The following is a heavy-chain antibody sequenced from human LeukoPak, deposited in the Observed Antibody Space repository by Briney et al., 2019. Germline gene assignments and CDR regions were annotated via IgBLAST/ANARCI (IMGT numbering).Heavy chain of an antibody. CDR3: ARHAVRDGYNRHNDY. Sequence: GESLKISCKGSGYSFTSHWIAWVRQMPGKGLEWMGIIYPGDSDTRYSPSFQGQVTISADKSISTAYLQWNSLKASDTAMYYCARHAVRDGYNRHNDYWGQGTPVTVSS. D-gene: IGHD5-24*01. J-gene: IGHJ4*02. CDR1: GYSFTSHW. V-gene: IGHV5-51*01. CDR2: IYPGDSDT.